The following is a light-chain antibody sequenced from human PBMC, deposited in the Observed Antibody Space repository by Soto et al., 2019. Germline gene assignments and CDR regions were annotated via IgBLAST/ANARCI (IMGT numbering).Light chain of an antibody. Sequence: EIVLTQSPATLSFSPGERATLSCRASQSVSSYLAWYQQKPCQAPRLLIYDASNKATGIQARFSGSKSGTDFTLTISSLEPEDFAVYYCQQRSNWPPITFGQRTRLEIK. V-gene: IGKV3-11*01. CDR3: QQRSNWPPIT. CDR1: QSVSSY. J-gene: IGKJ5*01. CDR2: DAS.